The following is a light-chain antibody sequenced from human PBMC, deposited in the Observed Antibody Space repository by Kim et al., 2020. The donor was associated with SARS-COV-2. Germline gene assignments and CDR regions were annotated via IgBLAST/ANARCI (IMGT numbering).Light chain of an antibody. CDR1: QSVSNNF. CDR2: GVS. CDR3: QQFATSLS. V-gene: IGKV3-20*01. Sequence: IVLTQSPGTLSLSPGERATLSCRASQSVSNNFLAWYQHKPGQAPRLLIYGVSIRATDTPDRFSGSGSVTDFTLTISRLQPEDFGVYCCQQFATSLSFGGGTKVDIK. J-gene: IGKJ4*01.